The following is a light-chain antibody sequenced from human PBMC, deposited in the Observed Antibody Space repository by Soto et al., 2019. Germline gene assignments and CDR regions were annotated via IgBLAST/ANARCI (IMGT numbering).Light chain of an antibody. CDR2: YDT. CDR3: QVWASSSGV. Sequence: SYELTQSPSVSVAPGETASITCGGDNIGNRDVHWYQKRTGQAPVAVIYYDTNRPSGVPDRFSGYTSGNTATLTITRVEAGDEADYYCQVWASSSGVFGGGTKLIVL. V-gene: IGLV3-21*04. CDR1: NIGNRD. J-gene: IGLJ3*02.